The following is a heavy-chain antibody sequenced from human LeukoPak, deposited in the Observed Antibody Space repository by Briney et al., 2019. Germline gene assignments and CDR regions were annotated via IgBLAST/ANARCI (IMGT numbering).Heavy chain of an antibody. J-gene: IGHJ4*02. V-gene: IGHV3-30-3*01. CDR3: AKDSKTYSGSYGVDY. CDR2: ISYDGSNK. Sequence: GRSLRLSCAASGFTFSSYAMHWVRQAPGKGLEWVAVISYDGSNKYYADSVKGRFTISRDNSKNTLYLQMNSLRAEDTAVYYCAKDSKTYSGSYGVDYWGQGTLVTVSS. D-gene: IGHD1-26*01. CDR1: GFTFSSYA.